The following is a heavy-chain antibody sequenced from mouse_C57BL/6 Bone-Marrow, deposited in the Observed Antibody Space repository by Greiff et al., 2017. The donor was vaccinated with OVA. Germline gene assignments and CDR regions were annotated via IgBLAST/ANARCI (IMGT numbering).Heavy chain of an antibody. J-gene: IGHJ3*01. Sequence: DVQLQESGGGLVKPGGSLKLSCAASGFTFSSYAMSWVRQTPEKRLEWVATISDGGSYTYYPDNVKGRFTISRDNAKNNPYLQMSHLKSEDTAMYYCASEAFAYWGQGTLVTVSA. CDR2: ISDGGSYT. CDR1: GFTFSSYA. V-gene: IGHV5-4*01. CDR3: ASEAFAY.